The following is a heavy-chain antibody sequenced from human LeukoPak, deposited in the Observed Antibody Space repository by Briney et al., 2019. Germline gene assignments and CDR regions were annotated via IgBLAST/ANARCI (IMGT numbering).Heavy chain of an antibody. V-gene: IGHV4-39*07. CDR3: ARDRDTRMSGSFYVYGMDV. J-gene: IGHJ6*02. Sequence: PSETLSLTCTVSDGSITSSSYYWGWIRQPPGKGLEWIGSIYSSGSTYYNPSLKSRVTISVDKSKNQFSLNLTSVTAADTAVYYCARDRDTRMSGSFYVYGMDVWGQGTTVTVSS. D-gene: IGHD1-26*01. CDR1: DGSITSSSYY. CDR2: IYSSGST.